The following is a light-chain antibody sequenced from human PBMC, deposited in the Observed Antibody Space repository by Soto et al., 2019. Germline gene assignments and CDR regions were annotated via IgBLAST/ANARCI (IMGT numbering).Light chain of an antibody. J-gene: IGKJ2*01. Sequence: DIQMTQSPSALSASVGDRVTITCRASQNIATYLNWYQHKPGRAPNLLIYAASTLLSGVPSRFSGSGSGTDLTLTITSLQPEDFATYYCQQSYSTPRTFGQGTKLEI. V-gene: IGKV1-39*01. CDR1: QNIATY. CDR3: QQSYSTPRT. CDR2: AAS.